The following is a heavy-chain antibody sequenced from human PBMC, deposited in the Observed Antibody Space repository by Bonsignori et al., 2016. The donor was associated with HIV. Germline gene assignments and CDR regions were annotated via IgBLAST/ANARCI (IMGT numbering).Heavy chain of an antibody. J-gene: IGHJ6*02. CDR3: ARGTSAFYYYGMEV. Sequence: QVQLQESGPGLVKPSQTLSLTCTVSGGSIRRGSSYWTWIRQPAGKGLEWIGRIYTSGDTDYNPSLKSRVTISIDTSKNQFSLKLTSVTAADTAMYYCARGTSAFYYYGMEVWGQGP. CDR2: IYTSGDT. D-gene: IGHD1/OR15-1a*01. V-gene: IGHV4-61*02. CDR1: GGSIRRGSSY.